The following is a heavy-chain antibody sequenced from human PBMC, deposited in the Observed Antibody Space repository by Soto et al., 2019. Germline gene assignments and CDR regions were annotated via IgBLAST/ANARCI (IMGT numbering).Heavy chain of an antibody. J-gene: IGHJ4*02. CDR2: IPQDGVDG. D-gene: IGHD3-10*01. CDR1: GFTFSMYS. Sequence: GGSLRLSCEVSGFTFSMYSMSWVRQTPGKGLEWVAKIPQDGVDGHYADSVKGRFTISRDNGKNSQYLQMSSLTDEDTAVYYCAREDILGVRSFDYWGRGTLVTVSS. CDR3: AREDILGVRSFDY. V-gene: IGHV3-7*01.